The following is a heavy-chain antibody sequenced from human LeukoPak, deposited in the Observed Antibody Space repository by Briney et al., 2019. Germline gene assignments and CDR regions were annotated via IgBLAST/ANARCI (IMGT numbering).Heavy chain of an antibody. CDR3: ARAKGQYDSSGYHNVFDY. J-gene: IGHJ4*02. D-gene: IGHD3-22*01. CDR1: GGSISSYY. V-gene: IGHV4-59*01. CDR2: IYYSGST. Sequence: SSETLSLTCTVSGGSISSYYWSWIRQPPGKGLEWIGYIYYSGSTNYNPSLKSRVTISVDTSKNQFSLKLSSVTAADTAVYYCARAKGQYDSSGYHNVFDYWGQGTLVTVSS.